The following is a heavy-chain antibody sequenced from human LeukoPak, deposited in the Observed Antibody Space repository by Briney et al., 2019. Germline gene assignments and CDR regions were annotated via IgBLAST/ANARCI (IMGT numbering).Heavy chain of an antibody. CDR3: ARRDIVVVVSASDY. D-gene: IGHD2-15*01. V-gene: IGHV3-23*01. J-gene: IGHJ4*02. CDR1: GFTFSDYV. Sequence: GGSLRLSCAASGFTFSDYVMIWVRQAPGKGLEWVSGITASGDRTFYGDSVRGRFTMSRDNSKNTVYLQMNSLRVDDTAVYYCARRDIVVVVSASDYWGQGTLVTVSS. CDR2: ITASGDRT.